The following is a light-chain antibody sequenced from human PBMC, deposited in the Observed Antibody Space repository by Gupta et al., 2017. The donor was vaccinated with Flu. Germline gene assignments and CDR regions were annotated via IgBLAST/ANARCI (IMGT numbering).Light chain of an antibody. V-gene: IGLV2-23*01. CDR2: EGS. Sequence: QSALTQPAPVSGSPGQSITISCTGTSSDVGSYNLVSWYQQHPGKAPKLMMYEGSKRPSGVSNRFSGSKSGNTASLTISGLQAEDEADYSCCSYAHSSTLVFGGGTKLTVL. J-gene: IGLJ2*01. CDR1: SSDVGSYNL. CDR3: CSYAHSSTLV.